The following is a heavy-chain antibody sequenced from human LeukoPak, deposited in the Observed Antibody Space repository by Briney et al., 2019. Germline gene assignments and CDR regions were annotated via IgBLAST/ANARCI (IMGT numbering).Heavy chain of an antibody. V-gene: IGHV3-48*03. Sequence: GGSLRLSCAASGFTFSSYEMNWVRQAPGKGLGWVSYISSSGSTIYYADSVKGRFTISRDNAKNSLYLQMNSLRAEDTAVYYCARGSIVATLDYWGQGTLVTVSS. CDR3: ARGSIVATLDY. CDR2: ISSSGSTI. CDR1: GFTFSSYE. J-gene: IGHJ4*02. D-gene: IGHD5-12*01.